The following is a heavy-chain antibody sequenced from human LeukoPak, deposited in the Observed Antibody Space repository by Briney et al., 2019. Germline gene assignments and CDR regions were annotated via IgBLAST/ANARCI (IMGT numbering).Heavy chain of an antibody. CDR2: ISAYNGNT. Sequence: ASVKVSCKASGYTFTSYGIGWVRQAPGQGLEWMGWISAYNGNTNYAQKLQGRVTMTTDTSTSTAYMELRSLRSDDTAVYYCARELSSVGATTEFDYWGQGTLVTVSS. CDR3: ARELSSVGATTEFDY. J-gene: IGHJ4*02. V-gene: IGHV1-18*01. D-gene: IGHD1-26*01. CDR1: GYTFTSYG.